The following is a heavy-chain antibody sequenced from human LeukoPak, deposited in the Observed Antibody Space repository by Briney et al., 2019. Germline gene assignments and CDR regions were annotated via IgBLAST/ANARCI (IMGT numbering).Heavy chain of an antibody. CDR1: GYSFTSYW. J-gene: IGHJ3*02. CDR2: IYPGDFDT. V-gene: IGHV5-51*01. CDR3: ARPSFSGTTRAFDI. Sequence: PGESLKISCEGSGYSFTSYWIAWVRQMPGEGLEWMGIIYPGDFDTRYSPSFRGQVTISADKSISTAYLQWSSLRASDTAIYYCARPSFSGTTRAFDIWGQGTMVTVSS. D-gene: IGHD1-7*01.